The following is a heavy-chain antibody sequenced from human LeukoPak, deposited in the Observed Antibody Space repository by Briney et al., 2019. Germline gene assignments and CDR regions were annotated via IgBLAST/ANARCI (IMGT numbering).Heavy chain of an antibody. CDR3: AREGYVKNYYYYGMDV. CDR2: ISSRSSYI. Sequence: PGGSLRLSRAPSGFTFSSYSMHGLRQAPGRGLEGVSSISSRSSYIYYAESVKGRFTISRDNAKNLLYLQMNSLRAEDTAVYYCAREGYVKNYYYYGMDVWGQGTTVTVSS. J-gene: IGHJ6*02. CDR1: GFTFSSYS. V-gene: IGHV3-21*01. D-gene: IGHD2-15*01.